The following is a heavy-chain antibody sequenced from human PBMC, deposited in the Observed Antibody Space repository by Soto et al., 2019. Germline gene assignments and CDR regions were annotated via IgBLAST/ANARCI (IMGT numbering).Heavy chain of an antibody. Sequence: GGSLRLSCAASGFSFSTSTMHWVRLTAGKGLEWVALVSDYGSNADYADSVQGRFTISRDNSKNTLFLQMDSLRPEDTAIYYCAGVRPGDNGYPFFDYWSQGT. CDR1: GFSFSTST. J-gene: IGHJ4*02. CDR3: AGVRPGDNGYPFFDY. CDR2: VSDYGSNA. V-gene: IGHV3-30-3*01. D-gene: IGHD3-22*01.